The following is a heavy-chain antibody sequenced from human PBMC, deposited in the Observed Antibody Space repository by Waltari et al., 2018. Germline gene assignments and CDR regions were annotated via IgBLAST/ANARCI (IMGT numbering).Heavy chain of an antibody. V-gene: IGHV3-74*01. D-gene: IGHD4-17*01. Sequence: EVQLVESGGGLVQPGGSLRLSCAASGFTFSSYWMHWVRQAPGKGLVWVSLMNSDGSSTSYADSVNGRFTISRDNAKNTLYLQRNSLRAEDTAVYYCARDSLYGFDYWGQGTLVTVSS. CDR1: GFTFSSYW. CDR2: MNSDGSST. CDR3: ARDSLYGFDY. J-gene: IGHJ4*02.